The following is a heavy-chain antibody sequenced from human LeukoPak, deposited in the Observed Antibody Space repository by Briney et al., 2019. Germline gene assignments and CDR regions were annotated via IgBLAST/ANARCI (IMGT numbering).Heavy chain of an antibody. J-gene: IGHJ4*02. V-gene: IGHV3-23*01. CDR2: ISGSGGST. CDR3: AKDYYGSGSYYYFDY. Sequence: GGSLRLSCAASGFTFSSYSMNWVRQAPGKGLEWVSAISGSGGSTYYADSVKGRFTISRDNSKNTLYLQMNSLRAEDTAVYYCAKDYYGSGSYYYFDYWGQGTLVTVSS. D-gene: IGHD3-10*01. CDR1: GFTFSSYS.